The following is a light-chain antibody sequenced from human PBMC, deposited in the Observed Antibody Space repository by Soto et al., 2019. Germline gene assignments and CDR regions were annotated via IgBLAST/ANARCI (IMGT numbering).Light chain of an antibody. V-gene: IGKV3-20*01. CDR2: GAS. CDR1: QSVSSSY. CDR3: QQYGSSPRFT. Sequence: EIVLTQSPGTLSLSQGERATLSCRASQSVSSSYVAWYQQKPGQAPRLLIYGASSRATGIPDRFSGSGSGTDFTLTISRLEPEDSAVYYCQQYGSSPRFTFGPGTKVDIK. J-gene: IGKJ3*01.